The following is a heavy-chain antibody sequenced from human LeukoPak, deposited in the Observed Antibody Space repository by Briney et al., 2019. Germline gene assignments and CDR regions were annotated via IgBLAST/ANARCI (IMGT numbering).Heavy chain of an antibody. V-gene: IGHV1-46*01. D-gene: IGHD4-17*01. CDR3: ARERYGDYNYGMDV. CDR2: INPSGGST. CDR1: GYTFTNYY. Sequence: WASVKVSFKASGYTFTNYYMHLVRQAPGQGLEWMGIINPSGGSTSYAQKFQGRVTMTRDTSTSTVYMELSSMRSEDTAVYYCARERYGDYNYGMDVWGQGTTVTVSS. J-gene: IGHJ6*02.